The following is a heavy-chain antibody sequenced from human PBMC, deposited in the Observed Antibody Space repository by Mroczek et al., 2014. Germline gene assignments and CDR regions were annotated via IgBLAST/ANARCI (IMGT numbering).Heavy chain of an antibody. D-gene: IGHD3-10*01. J-gene: IGHJ4*02. CDR1: GGSISSGGYY. CDR2: IYYSGST. V-gene: IGHV4-31*03. CDR3: ARGLHYGSGSYYGGGDY. Sequence: QVQLQESGPGLVKPSQTLSLTCTVSGGSISSGGYYWSWIRQHPGKGLEWIGYIYYSGSTYYNPSLKSRVTISVDTSKNQFSLKLSSVTAADTAVYYCARGLHYGSGSYYGGGDYWGQGTLVTVSS.